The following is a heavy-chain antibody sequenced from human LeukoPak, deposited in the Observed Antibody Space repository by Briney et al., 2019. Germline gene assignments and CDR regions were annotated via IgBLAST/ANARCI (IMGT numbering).Heavy chain of an antibody. CDR1: GYSFTSYW. Sequence: GESLKISCKGSGYSFTSYWIGWVHQMPGKGLEWMGIIYPGDSDTRYSPSFQGQVTISADKSISTAYPQWSSLKASDTAMYYCARQVVATTPDAFDIWGQGTMVTVSS. D-gene: IGHD5-12*01. J-gene: IGHJ3*02. CDR2: IYPGDSDT. V-gene: IGHV5-51*07. CDR3: ARQVVATTPDAFDI.